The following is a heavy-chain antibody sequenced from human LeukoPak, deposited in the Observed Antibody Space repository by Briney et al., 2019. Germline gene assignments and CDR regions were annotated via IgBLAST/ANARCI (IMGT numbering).Heavy chain of an antibody. CDR1: GGSISSYY. D-gene: IGHD3-10*01. V-gene: IGHV4-59*01. Sequence: SETLSLTCTVSGGSISSYYWSWIRQPPGKGLEWIGYIYYSGSTNYNPSLKSRVTISVDTSKNQFSLKLSSVTAADTAVYYCASQYYGSWSYYYGMDVWGKGTTVTVSS. CDR3: ASQYYGSWSYYYGMDV. J-gene: IGHJ6*04. CDR2: IYYSGST.